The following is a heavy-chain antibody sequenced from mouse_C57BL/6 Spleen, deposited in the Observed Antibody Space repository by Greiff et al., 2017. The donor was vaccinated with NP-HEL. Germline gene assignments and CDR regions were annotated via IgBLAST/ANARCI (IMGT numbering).Heavy chain of an antibody. CDR1: GFTFSDYG. CDR3: ARPYGSSYDWFAY. J-gene: IGHJ3*01. D-gene: IGHD1-1*01. Sequence: EVKVVESGGGLVKPGGSLKLSCAASGFTFSDYGMHWVRQAPEKGLEWVAYISSGSSTIYYADTVKGRFTISRDNAKNTLCLQMTSLRTEDTAMYYCARPYGSSYDWFAYWGQGALVTVSA. CDR2: ISSGSSTI. V-gene: IGHV5-17*01.